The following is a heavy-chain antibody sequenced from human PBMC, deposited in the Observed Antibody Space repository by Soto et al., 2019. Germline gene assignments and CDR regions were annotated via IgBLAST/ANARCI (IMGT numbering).Heavy chain of an antibody. D-gene: IGHD1-26*01. CDR3: ARGVGATPGSFDY. CDR1: GGSTSSGGYS. J-gene: IGHJ4*02. CDR2: IYHSGST. V-gene: IGHV4-30-2*01. Sequence: PSETLSLTCAVSGGSTSSGGYSWSWIRQPPGKGLEWIGYIYHSGSTYYNPSLKSRVTISVDRSKNQFSLKLSSVTAADTAVYYCARGVGATPGSFDYWGQGTLVTVSS.